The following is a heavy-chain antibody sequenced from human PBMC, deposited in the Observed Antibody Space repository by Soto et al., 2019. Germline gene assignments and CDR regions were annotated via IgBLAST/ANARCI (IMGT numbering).Heavy chain of an antibody. Sequence: PGGSLRLSXAASGFTFSSYAMSWVRQAPGKGLEWVSAISGSGGSTYYADSVKGRFTISRDNSKNTLYLQMNSLRAEDTAVYYCANQAYIVVVPAASNYGMDVWGQGTTVTVSS. V-gene: IGHV3-23*01. CDR1: GFTFSSYA. CDR3: ANQAYIVVVPAASNYGMDV. J-gene: IGHJ6*02. CDR2: ISGSGGST. D-gene: IGHD2-2*01.